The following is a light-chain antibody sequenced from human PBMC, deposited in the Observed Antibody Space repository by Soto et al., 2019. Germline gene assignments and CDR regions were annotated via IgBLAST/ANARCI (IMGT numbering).Light chain of an antibody. CDR3: SSFTSILGL. J-gene: IGLJ2*01. Sequence: QSALTQPASVSGSPGQSITISCTGAVSEVAGYTYVSWYQQHPGKGPKVIIYDVSNRPSGVSNRFSGSKSGTTASLTISGLQAEDEADYYCSSFTSILGLFCGGTKVTVL. CDR1: VSEVAGYTY. CDR2: DVS. V-gene: IGLV2-14*03.